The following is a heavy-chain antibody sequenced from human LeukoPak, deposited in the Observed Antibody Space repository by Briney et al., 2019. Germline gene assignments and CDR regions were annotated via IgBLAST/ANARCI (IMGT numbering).Heavy chain of an antibody. CDR2: INPNSGGT. V-gene: IGHV1-2*02. CDR1: GYTFTSYY. J-gene: IGHJ4*02. Sequence: GASVKVSCKASGYTFTSYYMHWVRQAPGQGLEWMGWINPNSGGTNYAQKFQGRVTMTRDTSISTAYMELSRLRSDDTAVYYCARSRVGMESLDYWGQGTLVTVSS. CDR3: ARSRVGMESLDY. D-gene: IGHD1-14*01.